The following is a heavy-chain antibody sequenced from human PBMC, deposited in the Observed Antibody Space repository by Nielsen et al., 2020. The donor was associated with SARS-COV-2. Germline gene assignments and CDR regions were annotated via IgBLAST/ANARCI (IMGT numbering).Heavy chain of an antibody. CDR2: IVVGSGNT. V-gene: IGHV1-58*01. CDR1: GFTFTSSA. D-gene: IGHD3-22*01. CDR3: ARDFRWLFSDP. J-gene: IGHJ5*02. Sequence: SVKVSCKASGFTFTSSAAQWVRQARGQRLEWIGWIVVGSGNTNYAQKFQERVTITRDMSTSTAYMELSSLRSEDTAVYYCARDFRWLFSDPWGQGTLVTVSS.